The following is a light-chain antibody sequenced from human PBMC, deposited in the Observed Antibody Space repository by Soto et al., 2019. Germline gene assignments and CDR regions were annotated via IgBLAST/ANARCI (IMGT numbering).Light chain of an antibody. Sequence: DIVLTQSPGTLSLSPGERASLSCRASQSVSSGHLAWYQQKPGQAPSLLIYGVSTRATGVPVRFSGSGSGTEFTLTVNSLQSEDFAVYYCQQYNNWPHTFGQGTKVDIK. CDR2: GVS. J-gene: IGKJ2*01. V-gene: IGKV3-15*01. CDR3: QQYNNWPHT. CDR1: QSVSSGH.